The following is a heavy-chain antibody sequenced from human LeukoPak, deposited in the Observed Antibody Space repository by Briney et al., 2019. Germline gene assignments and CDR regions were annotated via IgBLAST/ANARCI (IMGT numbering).Heavy chain of an antibody. CDR2: ISPSGDIT. Sequence: GGTLRLSCAASGFNFSNHGMNWVRQAPGKGLEWVSGISPSGDITYYADSVKGRFTISRDNSKSTLYLEVISLTAEDTAVYYCAKDDAWLRFGEWSQGTLVTVSS. V-gene: IGHV3-23*01. J-gene: IGHJ4*02. D-gene: IGHD3-10*01. CDR3: AKDDAWLRFGE. CDR1: GFNFSNHG.